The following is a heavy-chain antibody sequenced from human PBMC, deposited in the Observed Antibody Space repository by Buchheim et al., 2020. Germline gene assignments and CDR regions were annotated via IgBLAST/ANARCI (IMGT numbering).Heavy chain of an antibody. J-gene: IGHJ4*02. CDR1: GFTFSSYG. CDR2: ISYDGSNK. CDR3: AKVGYYGSGPNGPFDY. Sequence: QVQLVESGGGVVQPGRSLRLSCAASGFTFSSYGMHWVRQAPGKGLEWVAVISYDGSNKYYADSVKGRFTISRDNSKNTLYPQMNSLRAEDTAVYYCAKVGYYGSGPNGPFDYWGQRTL. V-gene: IGHV3-30*18. D-gene: IGHD3-10*01.